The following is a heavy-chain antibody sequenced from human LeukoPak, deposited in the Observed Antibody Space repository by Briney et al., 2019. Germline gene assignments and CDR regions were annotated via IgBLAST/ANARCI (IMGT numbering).Heavy chain of an antibody. Sequence: PSETLSLTCTVSGGSISSSSYYWGWLRQPPGRGLEWIGSIYYSGSTYYNPSLKSRVTISVDTSKNQFSLKLSSVTAADTAVYYCARSYSGSLFDYWGQGTLVTVSS. CDR1: GGSISSSSYY. CDR2: IYYSGST. V-gene: IGHV4-39*01. J-gene: IGHJ4*02. D-gene: IGHD1-26*01. CDR3: ARSYSGSLFDY.